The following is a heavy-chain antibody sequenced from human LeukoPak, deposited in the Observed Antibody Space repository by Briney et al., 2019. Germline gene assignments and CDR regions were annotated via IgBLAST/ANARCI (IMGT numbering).Heavy chain of an antibody. CDR3: ARRPSGGYSGYDLLFDY. CDR2: IYYSGST. CDR1: GGSISSYY. D-gene: IGHD5-12*01. J-gene: IGHJ4*02. V-gene: IGHV4-59*08. Sequence: SETLSLTCTVSGGSISSYYWSWIRPPPGKGLEYIGYIYYSGSTNYNPSLKSRVTISLDTSKNQFSLKLTSVTAADTAVYYCARRPSGGYSGYDLLFDYWGQGALVTVSS.